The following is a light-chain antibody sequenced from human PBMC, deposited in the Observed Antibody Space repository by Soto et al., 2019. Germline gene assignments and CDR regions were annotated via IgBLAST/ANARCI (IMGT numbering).Light chain of an antibody. CDR1: QSVRNY. CDR2: DTS. J-gene: IGKJ4*01. CDR3: QRYNNWPLT. Sequence: PGERATLSCRASQSVRNYLAWYQQRRGQAPRLLIYDTSTRATGVPARFSGSRSGTEFTLTINSLQSEDFAVYYCQRYNNWPLTFGGGTKVDSK. V-gene: IGKV3-15*01.